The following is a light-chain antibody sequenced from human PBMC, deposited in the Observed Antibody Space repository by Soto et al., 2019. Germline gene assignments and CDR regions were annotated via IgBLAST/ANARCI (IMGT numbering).Light chain of an antibody. Sequence: EIVLTQSPATLSLSPGERATLSCRASQSVSNFLACYLQKSCQAPRLLMSDASNRDTGIPGRFSVSESGTDFSLTISRLEPEDFAVYYGQQRSNWPWTFSQGTKVE. V-gene: IGKV3-11*01. CDR1: QSVSNF. CDR2: DAS. J-gene: IGKJ1*01. CDR3: QQRSNWPWT.